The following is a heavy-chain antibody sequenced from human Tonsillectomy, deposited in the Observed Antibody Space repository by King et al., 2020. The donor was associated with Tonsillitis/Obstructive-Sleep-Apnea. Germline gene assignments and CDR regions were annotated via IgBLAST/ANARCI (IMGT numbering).Heavy chain of an antibody. CDR3: AREGAVMNAFDL. CDR1: GGSISSYY. CDR2: IYYSGGT. J-gene: IGHJ3*01. D-gene: IGHD2-8*01. Sequence: QLQESGPGLVKPSETLSLTCTVSGGSISSYYWSWIRQPPGKGLEYIGFIYYSGGTNYNPSLKSRVTISVDTSKNQLSLKLSSVTAADTAAYYCAREGAVMNAFDLWGQGTMVPASS. V-gene: IGHV4-59*01.